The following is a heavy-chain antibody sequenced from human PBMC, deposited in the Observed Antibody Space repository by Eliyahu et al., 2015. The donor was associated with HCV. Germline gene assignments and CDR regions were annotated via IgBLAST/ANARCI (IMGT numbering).Heavy chain of an antibody. J-gene: IGHJ3*02. CDR2: IKPDGSEK. Sequence: EVQLVESGGGLVQPGGSLRLSCAASGFPFXXYWMTLARQAPGKGLEWVANIKPDGSEKYSVDSVKGRFTISRDNAKNSLFLQMDSLRAEDTAIYYCARGDYSDSTNNYIDAFDIWGQGTMVTVSS. D-gene: IGHD3-22*01. V-gene: IGHV3-7*03. CDR3: ARGDYSDSTNNYIDAFDI. CDR1: GFPFXXYW.